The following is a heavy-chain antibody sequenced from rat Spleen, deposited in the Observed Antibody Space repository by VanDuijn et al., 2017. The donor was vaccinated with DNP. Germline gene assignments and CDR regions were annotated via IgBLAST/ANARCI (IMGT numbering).Heavy chain of an antibody. V-gene: IGHV2-16*01. CDR3: ARWHLYLSYFDY. J-gene: IGHJ2*01. CDR1: GFSLTSYG. Sequence: QVQMKETGPGLVQTTQTLSVTCTVSGFSLTSYGVSWVRQPPGKGLEWIAAIWGGGSTDYNSALKSRLSISRDTSKSQVLLKMSSLQTEDTAMYFCARWHLYLSYFDYWGQGVMVTVSS. CDR2: IWGGGST. D-gene: IGHD1-2*01.